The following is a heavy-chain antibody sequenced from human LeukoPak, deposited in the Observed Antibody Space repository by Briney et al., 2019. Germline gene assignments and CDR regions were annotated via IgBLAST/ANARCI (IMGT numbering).Heavy chain of an antibody. CDR3: SCGSIVGATVGFDY. Sequence: PGGSLRLSCAASGFTFSSCGMHWVRQAPGKGLEWVGRIKSKTDGGTTDYAAPVKGRFTISRDDSKNTLYLQMNSLKTEDTAVYYCSCGSIVGATVGFDYWGQGTLVTVSS. V-gene: IGHV3-15*01. CDR1: GFTFSSCG. D-gene: IGHD1-26*01. CDR2: IKSKTDGGTT. J-gene: IGHJ4*02.